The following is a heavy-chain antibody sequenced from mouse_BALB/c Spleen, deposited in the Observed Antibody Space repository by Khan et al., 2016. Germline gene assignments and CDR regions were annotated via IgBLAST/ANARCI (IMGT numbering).Heavy chain of an antibody. CDR1: GDSITSGY. D-gene: IGHD3-2*01. Sequence: EVQLQESGPSLVKPSQTLSLTCSVTGDSITSGYWNWIRKFPGNKLEYMGYISYSGSTYYNPSLKSRISITRDTSKNQYYLQLNSVTTEDTATYXCASCDSSGSFFDYWGQGTTLTVSS. CDR2: ISYSGST. CDR3: ASCDSSGSFFDY. V-gene: IGHV3-8*02. J-gene: IGHJ2*01.